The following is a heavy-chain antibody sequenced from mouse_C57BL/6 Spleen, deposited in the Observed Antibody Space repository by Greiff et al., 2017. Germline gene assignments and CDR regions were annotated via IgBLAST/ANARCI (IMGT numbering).Heavy chain of an antibody. CDR1: GYTFTDYY. CDR2: IYPGSGNT. D-gene: IGHD2-5*01. Sequence: QVQLKESGAELVRPGASVKLSCKASGYTFTDYYINWVKQRPGQGLEWIARIYPGSGNTYYNEKFKGKATLTAEKSSSTAYMQLSSLTSEDSAVYFCARSGYSNYVGYAMDYWGQGTSVTVSS. V-gene: IGHV1-76*01. J-gene: IGHJ4*01. CDR3: ARSGYSNYVGYAMDY.